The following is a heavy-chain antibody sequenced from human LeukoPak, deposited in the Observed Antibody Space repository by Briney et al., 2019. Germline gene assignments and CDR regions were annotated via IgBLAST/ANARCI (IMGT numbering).Heavy chain of an antibody. V-gene: IGHV4-34*01. J-gene: IGHJ3*01. CDR2: INHSGST. CDR1: GGSFSGYY. Sequence: SETLSLTCAVYGGSFSGYYWSWIRRPPGKGLEWIGEINHSGSTNYHPSLKSRVTISVDTSKNQFSLKLRSVPAADTAVYYCARISSSNWYNERGAFDVWGQGTMVTVSS. CDR3: ARISSSNWYNERGAFDV. D-gene: IGHD6-13*01.